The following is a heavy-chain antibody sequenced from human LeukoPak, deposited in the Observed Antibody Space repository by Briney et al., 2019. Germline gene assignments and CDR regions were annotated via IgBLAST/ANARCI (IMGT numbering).Heavy chain of an antibody. D-gene: IGHD3-10*01. CDR1: GGSFSGYD. Sequence: PSETLSLTCAVYGGSFSGYDWSWLRQSPGKGVEWVGEINHSGSTNYNPSLKSRVTISVDTSKNQFSLKLSSVTAADTAVYYCARDGITMVRGVTSYGMDVWGKGTTVTVSS. CDR2: INHSGST. V-gene: IGHV4-34*01. J-gene: IGHJ6*04. CDR3: ARDGITMVRGVTSYGMDV.